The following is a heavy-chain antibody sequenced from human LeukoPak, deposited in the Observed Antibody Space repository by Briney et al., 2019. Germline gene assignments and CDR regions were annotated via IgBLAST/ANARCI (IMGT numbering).Heavy chain of an antibody. CDR3: AKATIFGVVDYFDY. CDR1: GFTFTNYG. CDR2: ISGSGGTT. J-gene: IGHJ4*02. Sequence: GGSLRLSCVASGFTFTNYGMNWVRQTPGKGLEWVSAISGSGGTTYYADSVKGRFTISRDNSKNTLYLQMNSLRAEDTAVYYCAKATIFGVVDYFDYWGQGTLVTVSS. V-gene: IGHV3-23*01. D-gene: IGHD3-3*01.